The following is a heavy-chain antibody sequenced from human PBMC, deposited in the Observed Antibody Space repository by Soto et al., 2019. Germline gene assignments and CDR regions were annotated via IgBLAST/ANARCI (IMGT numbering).Heavy chain of an antibody. D-gene: IGHD6-19*01. Sequence: QVQLVQSGAEVKKPGASVKVSCKASGYNFIDYDINWLRQATGQGLEWMGWMTPNSGDTGYAQKFQGRISLTRDTSTGTAYMELTSLESDDTAVYYCARNPYSSGRFDPWGQGTLVTVSS. CDR1: GYNFIDYD. CDR3: ARNPYSSGRFDP. V-gene: IGHV1-8*01. CDR2: MTPNSGDT. J-gene: IGHJ5*02.